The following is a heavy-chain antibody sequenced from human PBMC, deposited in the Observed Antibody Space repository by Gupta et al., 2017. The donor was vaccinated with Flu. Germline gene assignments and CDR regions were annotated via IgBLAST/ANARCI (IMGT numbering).Heavy chain of an antibody. J-gene: IGHJ5*01. CDR1: GFTVSGNY. V-gene: IGHV3-53*04. CDR3: ARGLGIGVPAEQRDS. Sequence: EVQLVESGGGLVQPGGSLRLSCAASGFTVSGNYMTWVRQAPGKGLEWVSVIYVGGGTYYADSVKGRFTISRDNSKNTVNLQMNRLRPEDTAIYYCARGLGIGVPAEQRDSWGPGTLVTVSS. CDR2: IYVGGGT. D-gene: IGHD2-2*01.